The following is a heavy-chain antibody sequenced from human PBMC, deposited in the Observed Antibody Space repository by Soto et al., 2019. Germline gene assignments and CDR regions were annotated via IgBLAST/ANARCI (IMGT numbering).Heavy chain of an antibody. CDR3: ATYQYDYDSSGYSYDAFDI. J-gene: IGHJ3*02. V-gene: IGHV1-69*13. Sequence: SVKVSCKASGGTFSSYAISWVRQAPGQGLEWMGGIIPIFGTANYAQKFQGRVTITADESTSTAYMELSSLRSEDTAVYYCATYQYDYDSSGYSYDAFDIWGQGTMVTVSS. CDR1: GGTFSSYA. CDR2: IIPIFGTA. D-gene: IGHD3-22*01.